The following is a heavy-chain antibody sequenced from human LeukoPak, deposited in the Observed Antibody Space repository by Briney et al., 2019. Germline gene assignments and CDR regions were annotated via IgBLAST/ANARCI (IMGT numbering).Heavy chain of an antibody. V-gene: IGHV1-2*02. CDR3: ARVGAAYQDSNY. CDR2: LNPNSGGT. CDR1: GYTLTTFF. J-gene: IGHJ4*02. D-gene: IGHD1-26*01. Sequence: GASVKVSCKTSGYTLTTFFFHWVRQAPGQGLEWMGWLNPNSGGTNYAQKFQGRVTMTRDTSISTAYMELSRLRSDDTAVYFCARVGAAYQDSNYWGQGTLVTVSS.